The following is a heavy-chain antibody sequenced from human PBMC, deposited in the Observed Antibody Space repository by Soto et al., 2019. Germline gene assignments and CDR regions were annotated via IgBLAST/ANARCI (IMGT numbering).Heavy chain of an antibody. J-gene: IGHJ1*01. CDR3: ARDPSDLWEPDQYFQQ. CDR1: GFTFSSYS. Sequence: GGSLRLSCAASGFTFSSYSMNWVRQAPGKGLQWVSSISGSSRNIYYADSVRGRFTISRDNAKNSLFLHMNSLRAEDTGLYYCARDPSDLWEPDQYFQQWGQGTLVTVSS. V-gene: IGHV3-21*01. D-gene: IGHD1-26*01. CDR2: ISGSSRNI.